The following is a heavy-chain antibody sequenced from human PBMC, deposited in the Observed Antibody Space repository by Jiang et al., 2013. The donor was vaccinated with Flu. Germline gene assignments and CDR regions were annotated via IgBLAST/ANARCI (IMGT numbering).Heavy chain of an antibody. CDR2: IYYSGST. CDR1: GGSISSSSYY. CDR3: ARLEWEPTLGMSY. V-gene: IGHV4-39*01. J-gene: IGHJ4*02. Sequence: GSGLVKPSETLSLTCTVSGGSISSSSYYWGWIRQPPGKGLEWIGSIYYSGSTYYNPSLKSRVTISVDTSKNQFSLKLSSVTAADTAMYYCARLEWEPTLGMSYWGQGTLVTVSS. D-gene: IGHD1-26*01.